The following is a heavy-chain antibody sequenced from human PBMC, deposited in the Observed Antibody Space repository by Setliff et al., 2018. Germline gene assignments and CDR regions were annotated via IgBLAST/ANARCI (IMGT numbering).Heavy chain of an antibody. J-gene: IGHJ6*03. Sequence: PSETLSLTCTVSGNSISSDYWSWIRQPAGKGLEWIGRIYTSGKTNYNPSLKSRVTMSVDTSKKQFSLKLSSVTAADTAVYYCARGKSYYYYMDVWGKGTTVTVSS. V-gene: IGHV4-4*07. CDR1: GNSISSDY. CDR2: IYTSGKT. CDR3: ARGKSYYYYMDV.